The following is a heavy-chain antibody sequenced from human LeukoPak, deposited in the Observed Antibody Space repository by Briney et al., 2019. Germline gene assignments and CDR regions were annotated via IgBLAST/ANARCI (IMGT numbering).Heavy chain of an antibody. CDR3: ARDSTTMVRTFDP. CDR2: INAGNGNT. V-gene: IGHV1-3*01. CDR1: GYTFTSYA. D-gene: IGHD3-10*01. Sequence: ASVKVSCKASGYTFTSYAMHWVRQAPGQRVEWMGWINAGNGNTKYSQKFQGRVTITRDTSASTAYMELSSLRSEDTAVYYCARDSTTMVRTFDPWGQGTLVTVSS. J-gene: IGHJ5*02.